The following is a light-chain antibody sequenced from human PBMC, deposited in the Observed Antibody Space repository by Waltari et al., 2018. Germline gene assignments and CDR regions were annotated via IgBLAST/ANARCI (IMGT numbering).Light chain of an antibody. CDR3: GTWDSSLSGAV. V-gene: IGLV1-51*02. Sequence: QSVLTQPPSVSAAPGPRVTTSCSGCRPTIGYTCVPWYRQFPGTSPKLLLYENTERPSGIPGLFSGSKSGTSATLDITGLQAGDEADYYCGTWDSSLSGAVFGGGTHLTVL. CDR2: ENT. J-gene: IGLJ7*01. CDR1: RPTIGYTC.